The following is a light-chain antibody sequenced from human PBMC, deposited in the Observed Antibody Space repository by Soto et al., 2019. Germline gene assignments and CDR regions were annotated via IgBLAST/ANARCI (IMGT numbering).Light chain of an antibody. CDR3: SAYTVSRTYV. V-gene: IGLV2-14*03. J-gene: IGLJ1*01. Sequence: QSFLTQPASGSGSPGQSITSSCTGTSSDVGAYNFVSWHQQHPGKAPKLMIYNVYDRPSGISYRFSGSKSGNTASLSISGLQGEDEADYYCSAYTVSRTYVFGTGTKVTVL. CDR1: SSDVGAYNF. CDR2: NVY.